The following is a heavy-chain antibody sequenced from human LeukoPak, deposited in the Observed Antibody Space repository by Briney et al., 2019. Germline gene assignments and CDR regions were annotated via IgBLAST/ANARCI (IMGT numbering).Heavy chain of an antibody. CDR3: ARRAAALDS. J-gene: IGHJ4*02. CDR1: GASISRYY. D-gene: IGHD6-13*01. CDR2: FHHSGNT. Sequence: SGTLSLTCSVSGASISRYYWSWIRQPPGKGLEWIGYFHHSGNTNYSPSLSSRITLSVDTSKNQFSLRLNSVTAADTAIYYCARRAAALDSWGQGTLVTVSS. V-gene: IGHV4-59*12.